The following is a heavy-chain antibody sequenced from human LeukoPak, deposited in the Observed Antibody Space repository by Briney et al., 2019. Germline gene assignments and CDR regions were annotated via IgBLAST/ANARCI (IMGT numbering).Heavy chain of an antibody. D-gene: IGHD5-18*01. Sequence: KPGGSLRLSCAASGFTFSSYSMKWVRQAPGKGLEWVSSISSSSSYIYYADSVKGRFTIYRDNAKNSLYLQMNSLRAEDTAVYYCARGLRWIQLWPGDYWGQGTLVTVSS. V-gene: IGHV3-21*01. CDR2: ISSSSSYI. CDR3: ARGLRWIQLWPGDY. J-gene: IGHJ4*02. CDR1: GFTFSSYS.